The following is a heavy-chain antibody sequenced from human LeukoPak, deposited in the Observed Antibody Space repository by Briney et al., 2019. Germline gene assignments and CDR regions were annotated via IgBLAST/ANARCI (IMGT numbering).Heavy chain of an antibody. D-gene: IGHD1-26*01. CDR2: ISAYNGNT. Sequence: ASVKVSCKASGYTFTSYGISWVRQAPGQGLEWMGWISAYNGNTNYAQKPQGRVTMTTDTSTSTAYMELRSLRSDDTAVYYCARAPCSGSYYYFDYWGQGTLVTVSS. J-gene: IGHJ4*02. CDR3: ARAPCSGSYYYFDY. CDR1: GYTFTSYG. V-gene: IGHV1-18*01.